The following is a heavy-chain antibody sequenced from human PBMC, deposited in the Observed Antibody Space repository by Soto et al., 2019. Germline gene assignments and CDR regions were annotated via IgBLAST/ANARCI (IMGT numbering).Heavy chain of an antibody. V-gene: IGHV4-34*01. J-gene: IGHJ4*02. CDR1: GGSFSCYY. CDR2: INHSGST. CDR3: ARGKSGAGDY. D-gene: IGHD1-1*01. Sequence: PSETLSLTCGVYGGSFSCYYWSWIRQPPGKGLEWIGEINHSGSTNYNPSLKSRVTISVDTSKNQFSLKLSSVTAADTAVYYCARGKSGAGDYWGQGTLVTVSS.